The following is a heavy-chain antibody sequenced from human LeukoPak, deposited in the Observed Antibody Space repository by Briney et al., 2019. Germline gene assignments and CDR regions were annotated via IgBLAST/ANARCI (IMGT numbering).Heavy chain of an antibody. CDR1: GYSISSGCY. J-gene: IGHJ4*02. V-gene: IGHV4-38-2*02. Sequence: SETLSLTCGVSGYSISSGCYWGWIRQPPGKGLEWIGSVYHSGSTYYNPSLKSRVTMSVDTSKNQFSLKLSSVTAADTAVYYCARDRQELFDYWGQGTLVTVSS. D-gene: IGHD1-26*01. CDR2: VYHSGST. CDR3: ARDRQELFDY.